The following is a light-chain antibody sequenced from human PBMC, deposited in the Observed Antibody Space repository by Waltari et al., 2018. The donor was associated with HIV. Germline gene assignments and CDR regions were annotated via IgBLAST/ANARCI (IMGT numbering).Light chain of an antibody. CDR2: EVT. J-gene: IGLJ1*01. V-gene: IGLV2-14*01. CDR3: FSYRSSSSFAV. Sequence: QSALTQPASVSGPPGQSIPISCTGTSIDIGCYNYVSWYQQYPGKAPRLIIYEVTSRPSGISNRFSGSKSGNTASLTISGLQTEDEAEYYCFSYRSSSSFAVFGTGTKVSVL. CDR1: SIDIGCYNY.